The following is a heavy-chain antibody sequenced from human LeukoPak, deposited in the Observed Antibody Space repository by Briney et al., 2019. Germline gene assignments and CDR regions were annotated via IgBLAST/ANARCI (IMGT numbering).Heavy chain of an antibody. V-gene: IGHV5-10-1*01. CDR2: IDPSDSYT. Sequence: GESLRISCKGSGYSFTSYWISWVRQMPGKGLEWMGRIDPSDSYTNYSPSFQGHVTISADKSISTAYLQWSSLKASDTAMYYCARHYYGSGNYPLYYFDYWGQGTLVTVSS. CDR1: GYSFTSYW. CDR3: ARHYYGSGNYPLYYFDY. D-gene: IGHD3-10*01. J-gene: IGHJ4*02.